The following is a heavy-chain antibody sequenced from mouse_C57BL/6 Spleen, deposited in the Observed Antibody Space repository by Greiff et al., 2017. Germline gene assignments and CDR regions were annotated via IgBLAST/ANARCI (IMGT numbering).Heavy chain of an antibody. D-gene: IGHD1-1*01. Sequence: VQLQESGAELVKPGASVKLSCKASGYTFTSYWMNWVKQRPGQGLEWIGMIHPNSGSTNYNEKFKSKATLTVDKSSSTAYMQLSSLTSEDSAVYYCAGWGTVVARDWYFDVWGTGTTVTVSS. CDR1: GYTFTSYW. CDR3: AGWGTVVARDWYFDV. J-gene: IGHJ1*03. CDR2: IHPNSGST. V-gene: IGHV1-64*01.